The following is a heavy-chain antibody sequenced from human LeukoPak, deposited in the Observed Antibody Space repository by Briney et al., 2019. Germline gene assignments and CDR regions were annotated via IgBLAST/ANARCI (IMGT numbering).Heavy chain of an antibody. Sequence: GGSLRLSCAASGFTFSSYSMNWVGQAPGKGLEWVSSISSSSSYIYYADSVKGRFTISRDNAKNSLYLQMNSLRAEDTAVYYCARVGGYCGGDCSGYWGQGTLVTVSS. V-gene: IGHV3-21*01. CDR3: ARVGGYCGGDCSGY. D-gene: IGHD2-21*02. CDR1: GFTFSSYS. J-gene: IGHJ4*02. CDR2: ISSSSSYI.